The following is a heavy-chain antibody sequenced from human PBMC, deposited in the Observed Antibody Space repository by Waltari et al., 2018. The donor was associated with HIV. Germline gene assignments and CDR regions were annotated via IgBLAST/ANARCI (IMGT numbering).Heavy chain of an antibody. Sequence: EVQLVESGGGSVQPGRSLRLSCAASGFTFDDYAMHWVRQPPGKGLEWVSGISWNSGSIDYADSVKGRFTISRDNTKNSLYLQMNSVRAEDTALYYCAKDRGPFIAVAGTWGQGTLVTVSS. CDR1: GFTFDDYA. CDR2: ISWNSGSI. D-gene: IGHD6-19*01. V-gene: IGHV3-9*01. CDR3: AKDRGPFIAVAGT. J-gene: IGHJ5*02.